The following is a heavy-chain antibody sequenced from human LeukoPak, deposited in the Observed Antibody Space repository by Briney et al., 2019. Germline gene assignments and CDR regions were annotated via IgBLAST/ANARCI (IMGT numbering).Heavy chain of an antibody. CDR1: GGSFSGYY. J-gene: IGHJ4*02. CDR2: INHSGST. CDR3: TRGLSAIVH. Sequence: SETLSLTCAVYGGSFSGYYWSWIRQPPGKGLEWIGEINHSGSTNYNPSLKSRVTISVDTSKNQFSLKLSSVTAADTAVYYCTRGLSAIVHWGQGTLVTVSS. V-gene: IGHV4-34*01. D-gene: IGHD2-21*02.